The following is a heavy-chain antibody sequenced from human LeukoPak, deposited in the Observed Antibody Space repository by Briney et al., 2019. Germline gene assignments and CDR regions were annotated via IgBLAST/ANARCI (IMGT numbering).Heavy chain of an antibody. D-gene: IGHD6-19*01. CDR3: ARDQAISGWYDY. V-gene: IGHV4-4*07. CDR1: GGSISSYY. Sequence: SETLSLTCTVSGGSISSYYRSWIRQPAGKGLEWIGRIYTSGSTNYNPSLKSRVTMSVDTSKNQFSLKLSSVTAADTAVYYCARDQAISGWYDYWGQGTLVTVSS. J-gene: IGHJ4*02. CDR2: IYTSGST.